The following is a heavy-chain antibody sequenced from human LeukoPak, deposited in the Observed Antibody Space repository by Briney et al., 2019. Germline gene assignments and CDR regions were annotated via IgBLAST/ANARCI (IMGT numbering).Heavy chain of an antibody. CDR2: IYSGGST. Sequence: GGSLRLSCAASGFTVSSNYMSWVRQAPGKGLEWVSVIYSGGSTYYADSVKGRFTISRDNSKNTLYLQMNSLRAEDTAVYYCAKQYYYDSSGYSFDYWGQGTLVTVSS. CDR1: GFTVSSNY. D-gene: IGHD3-22*01. CDR3: AKQYYYDSSGYSFDY. J-gene: IGHJ4*02. V-gene: IGHV3-66*01.